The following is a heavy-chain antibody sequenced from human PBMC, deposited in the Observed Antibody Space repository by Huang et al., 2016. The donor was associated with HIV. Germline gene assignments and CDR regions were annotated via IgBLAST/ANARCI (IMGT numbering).Heavy chain of an antibody. V-gene: IGHV1-69*01. D-gene: IGHD3-22*01. CDR3: ATVDYYDTSGPQRGYFDN. CDR1: GGSFRNFA. Sequence: QVQLVQSGAEVKKPGSSVKVSCKASGGSFRNFAIGWVRQAPGQGLEGMGGIIPTLGTAKYAKKFQGRVTIIADESTSTAYMELSSLRSEDTAVYYCATVDYYDTSGPQRGYFDNWGQGTLVTVSS. J-gene: IGHJ4*02. CDR2: IIPTLGTA.